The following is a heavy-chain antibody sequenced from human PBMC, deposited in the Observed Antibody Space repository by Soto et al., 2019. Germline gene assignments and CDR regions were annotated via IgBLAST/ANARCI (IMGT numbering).Heavy chain of an antibody. CDR1: GFTFSDYY. J-gene: IGHJ6*03. Sequence: QVQLVESGGGLVKPGGSLRLSCAASGFTFSDYYMSWIRQAPGKGLEWVSYISSSGSTIYYADSVKGRFTISRDNANNSLYLQMNSLRAEDPAVYYCARDLSPSNLQGDYYYYMDVWGKGTTVTVSS. CDR2: ISSSGSTI. D-gene: IGHD4-4*01. CDR3: ARDLSPSNLQGDYYYYMDV. V-gene: IGHV3-11*01.